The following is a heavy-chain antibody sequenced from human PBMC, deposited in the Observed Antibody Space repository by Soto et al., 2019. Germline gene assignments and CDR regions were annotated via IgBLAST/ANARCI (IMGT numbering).Heavy chain of an antibody. Sequence: SVKVSCKASGGTFSSYTISWVRQAPGQGLEWMGRIIPILGIANYAQKFQGRVTITADKSTSTAYMELSSLRSEDTAVYYCATDAYYDSSGPKSHGYWGQGTLVTVSS. CDR1: GGTFSSYT. D-gene: IGHD3-22*01. CDR3: ATDAYYDSSGPKSHGY. V-gene: IGHV1-69*04. J-gene: IGHJ4*02. CDR2: IIPILGIA.